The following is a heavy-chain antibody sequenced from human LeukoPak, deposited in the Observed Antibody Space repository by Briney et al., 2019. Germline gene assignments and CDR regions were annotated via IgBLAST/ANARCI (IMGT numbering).Heavy chain of an antibody. J-gene: IGHJ6*02. Sequence: GGSLRLFCAASGFTFSSYAMHWVRQAPGKGLEWVAVISYDGSNKYYADSVKGRFTISRDNSKNTLYLQMNSLRAEDTAVYYCARGDTAMATYYYYYGMDVWGQGTTVTVSS. D-gene: IGHD5-18*01. CDR2: ISYDGSNK. V-gene: IGHV3-30-3*01. CDR1: GFTFSSYA. CDR3: ARGDTAMATYYYYYGMDV.